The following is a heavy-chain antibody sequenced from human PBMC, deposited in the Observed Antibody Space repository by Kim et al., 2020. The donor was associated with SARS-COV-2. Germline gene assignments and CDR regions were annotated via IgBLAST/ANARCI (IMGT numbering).Heavy chain of an antibody. CDR3: AKSPELSVVSATPFDY. J-gene: IGHJ4*02. D-gene: IGHD2-15*01. CDR1: GFTFNSFA. V-gene: IGHV3-23*01. Sequence: GGSLRLSCAASGFTFNSFAMSWVRQAPGKGLEWVSTISGSGGSTYYADSVKGRFTIFRDDSKNTMYLQMNSLRADDTAVYYCAKSPELSVVSATPFDYWGQGTLVTVSS. CDR2: ISGSGGST.